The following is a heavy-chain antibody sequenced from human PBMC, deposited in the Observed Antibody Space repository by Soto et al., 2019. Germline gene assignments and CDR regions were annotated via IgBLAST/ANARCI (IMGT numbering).Heavy chain of an antibody. V-gene: IGHV1-69*01. Sequence: QVQLVQSGAEVKKAGSSVKVSCKASGGTFNNYAISWVRQAPGQGLEWMGGISPLSATTKYAQRFEDRVSITADEFTTTAYMEMSSLRSEDTAVYYCAREDYDTSGYSSLYFPHWGQGTLVTVFS. J-gene: IGHJ1*01. CDR1: GGTFNNYA. D-gene: IGHD3-22*01. CDR3: AREDYDTSGYSSLYFPH. CDR2: ISPLSATT.